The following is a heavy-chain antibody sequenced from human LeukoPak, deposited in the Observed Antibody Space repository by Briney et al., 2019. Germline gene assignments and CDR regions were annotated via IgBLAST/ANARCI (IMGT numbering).Heavy chain of an antibody. CDR1: GGTFSTYA. J-gene: IGHJ1*01. D-gene: IGHD6-19*01. CDR2: IIPIFGTA. CDR3: ARSSGWYRGGSQYFQH. V-gene: IGHV1-69*13. Sequence: GASVKVSCKASGGTFSTYAISWVREAPGQGLEWMGGIIPIFGTANYAQKFQGRVTITADESTSTAYMELSSLRSEDTAVYYCARSSGWYRGGSQYFQHWGQGTLVTVSS.